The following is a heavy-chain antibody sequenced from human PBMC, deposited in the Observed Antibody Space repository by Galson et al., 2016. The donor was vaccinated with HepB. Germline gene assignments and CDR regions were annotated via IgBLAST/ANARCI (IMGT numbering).Heavy chain of an antibody. D-gene: IGHD2/OR15-2a*01. CDR1: GFSFSTYD. Sequence: SLRLSCAVSGFSFSTYDVIWARQAPGKGLEWVSTITRSRNIYYANSVKGRFTISRDNAKNSLYLRMNSLRAEDTAVYYCATDFSNWGQGTLVTVSS. CDR2: ITRSRNI. CDR3: ATDFSN. J-gene: IGHJ4*02. V-gene: IGHV3-21*03.